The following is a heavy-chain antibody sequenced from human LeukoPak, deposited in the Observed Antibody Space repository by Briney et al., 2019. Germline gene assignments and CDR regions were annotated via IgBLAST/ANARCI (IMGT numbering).Heavy chain of an antibody. CDR2: IYSGGSA. D-gene: IGHD3-16*01. V-gene: IGHV3-53*01. CDR1: GFTVSSNY. CDR3: ARDYIGGWNDY. J-gene: IGHJ4*02. Sequence: PGGSLRLSCAASGFTVSSNYMSWVRQAPGKGLEWVSVIYSGGSAYYADSVKGRFTISRDNSKNTLYLQMNSLRAEDTAVYFCARDYIGGWNDYWGQGTLVTVSS.